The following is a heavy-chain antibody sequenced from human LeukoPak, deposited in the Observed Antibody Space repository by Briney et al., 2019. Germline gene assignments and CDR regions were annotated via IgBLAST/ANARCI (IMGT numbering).Heavy chain of an antibody. V-gene: IGHV3-48*01. CDR1: GFTFSDYS. D-gene: IGHD2/OR15-2a*01. CDR2: INAFSSAI. J-gene: IGHJ4*02. CDR3: VSFYETY. Sequence: PGGSLRLSCAASGFTFSDYSMNWVRQAPGKGPEWVCYINAFSSAIYYADSVKGRFTISRENAKSSLSLQMNSLRAEDTAVYYRVSFYETYWGRGTLVTVSS.